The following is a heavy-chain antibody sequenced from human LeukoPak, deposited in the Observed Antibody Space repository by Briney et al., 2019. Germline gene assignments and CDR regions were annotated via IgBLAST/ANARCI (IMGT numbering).Heavy chain of an antibody. J-gene: IGHJ4*02. CDR2: IYYSGST. CDR1: GGSISSSSYY. V-gene: IGHV4-39*07. CDR3: ARDPTRISEGY. D-gene: IGHD1-14*01. Sequence: PSETLSLTCTVSGGSISSSSYYWGWIRQPPGKGLEWIGSIYYSGSTYYNPSLKSRVTISVDTSKNQFSLKLSSVTAADTAVYYCARDPTRISEGYWGQGTLVTISS.